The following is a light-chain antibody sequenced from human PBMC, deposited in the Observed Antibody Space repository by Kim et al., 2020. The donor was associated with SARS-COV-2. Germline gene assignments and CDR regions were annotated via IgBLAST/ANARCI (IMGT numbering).Light chain of an antibody. V-gene: IGLV2-23*02. CDR3: CSYAGSGTWV. J-gene: IGLJ2*01. Sequence: QSALTQPASVSGSPGQSITISCTGTSNDVGSYDIVSWYQQLPGRAPKLVIYEVTKRPSGISNRFSGSKSGNTASLSISGLQTEDEADYSCCSYAGSGTWVFGGGTQLTVL. CDR1: SNDVGSYDI. CDR2: EVT.